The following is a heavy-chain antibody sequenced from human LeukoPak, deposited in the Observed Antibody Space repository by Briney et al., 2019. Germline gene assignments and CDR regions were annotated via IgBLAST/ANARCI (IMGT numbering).Heavy chain of an antibody. CDR3: ARGIAVPRYFQH. V-gene: IGHV4-59*08. J-gene: IGHJ1*01. CDR1: DGSINSYY. D-gene: IGHD6-19*01. CDR2: IYYNGNT. Sequence: SETLSLTCSVSDGSINSYYWNWIRRPPGKGLEWIGYIYYNGNTNYSPSLKSRVTMSVDTSKNLFSLNLSSVTAADTAVYYCARGIAVPRYFQHWGQGTLVTVSS.